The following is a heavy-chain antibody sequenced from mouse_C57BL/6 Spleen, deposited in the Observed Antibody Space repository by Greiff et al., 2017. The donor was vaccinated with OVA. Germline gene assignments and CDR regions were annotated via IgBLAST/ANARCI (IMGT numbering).Heavy chain of an antibody. CDR1: GFTFSSYA. Sequence: EVKLMESGEGLVKPGGSLKLSCAASGFTFSSYAMSWVRQTPEKRLEWVAYISSGGDYIYYADTVKGRFTISRDNARNTLYLQMSSLKSEDTAMYYCTRVVYYYGDYYAMDYWGQGTSVTVSS. D-gene: IGHD1-1*01. CDR2: ISSGGDYI. CDR3: TRVVYYYGDYYAMDY. J-gene: IGHJ4*01. V-gene: IGHV5-9-1*02.